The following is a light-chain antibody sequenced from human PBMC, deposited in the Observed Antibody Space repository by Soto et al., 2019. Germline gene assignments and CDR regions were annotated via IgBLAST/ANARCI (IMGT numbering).Light chain of an antibody. CDR2: GAY. CDR3: QQHGSSPPYT. Sequence: EIVLTQSPGTLSLSPGERATLSCRASQSVSNNYLAWYQQKPGQAPRLLIYGAYNRATGIPDRFSGSGSGADFTLTISRLEPEDFAVYYCQQHGSSPPYTFGQGTTVDIK. CDR1: QSVSNNY. V-gene: IGKV3-20*01. J-gene: IGKJ2*01.